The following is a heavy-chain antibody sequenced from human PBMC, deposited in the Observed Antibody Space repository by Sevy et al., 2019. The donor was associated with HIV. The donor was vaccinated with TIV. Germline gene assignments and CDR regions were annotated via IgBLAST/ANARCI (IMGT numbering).Heavy chain of an antibody. CDR1: GDSVSSNSAA. CDR2: TYYRSKWYN. CDR3: AREAFDSGGYLQKKFDC. V-gene: IGHV6-1*01. J-gene: IGHJ4*02. D-gene: IGHD3-22*01. Sequence: SQTLSLTCAISGDSVSSNSAAWSWIRQSPSRGLEYLGRTYYRSKWYNDYAISVKSRITISPDTSNNHFSLQLSSVTPEDTAVYYCAREAFDSGGYLQKKFDCWGQGTLVTVSS.